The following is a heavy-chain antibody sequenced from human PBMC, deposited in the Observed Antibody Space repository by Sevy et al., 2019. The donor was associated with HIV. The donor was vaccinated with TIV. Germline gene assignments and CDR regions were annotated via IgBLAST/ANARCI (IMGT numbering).Heavy chain of an antibody. J-gene: IGHJ5*02. CDR1: GGSISSSSYY. CDR3: ARNWSHLYDFWSGYYKNWFDP. D-gene: IGHD3-3*01. CDR2: IYYSGGT. Sequence: ETLSLTCTVSGGSISSSSYYWGWIRQPPGKGLEWIGSIYYSGGTYYNPSLKSRVTISVDTSKKQCSLKLSSVTAADTAVYYCARNWSHLYDFWSGYYKNWFDPWGQGTLVTVSS. V-gene: IGHV4-39*01.